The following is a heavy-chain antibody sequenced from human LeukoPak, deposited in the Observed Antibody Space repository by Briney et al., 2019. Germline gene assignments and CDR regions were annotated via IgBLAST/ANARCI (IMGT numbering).Heavy chain of an antibody. CDR1: GFTFSNYA. CDR2: ISYDGNNK. V-gene: IGHV3-30-3*01. Sequence: GRSLRLSCAASGFTFSNYAMHWVRQAPGKGLEWVAVISYDGNNKYYADSVKGRFTISRDNSKNTLYLQMNSLRVEDTAVYYCARWVGSDCGDYVPFDYWGQGTLVTVSS. J-gene: IGHJ4*02. CDR3: ARWVGSDCGDYVPFDY. D-gene: IGHD4-17*01.